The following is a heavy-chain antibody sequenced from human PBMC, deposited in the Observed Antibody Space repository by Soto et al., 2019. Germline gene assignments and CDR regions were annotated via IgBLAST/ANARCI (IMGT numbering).Heavy chain of an antibody. Sequence: EVQLLESGGGLVQPGGTLRLSCAASGFTFSNYAMSWVRQAPGKGLEWVSAISGSGASTYYADSVKGRFTISRDNAKNTLDLQMTSLRAADTAGYYCAKEYCASTSCNFDHWGQGTLVTVSS. J-gene: IGHJ4*02. CDR1: GFTFSNYA. CDR2: ISGSGAST. CDR3: AKEYCASTSCNFDH. D-gene: IGHD2-2*01. V-gene: IGHV3-23*01.